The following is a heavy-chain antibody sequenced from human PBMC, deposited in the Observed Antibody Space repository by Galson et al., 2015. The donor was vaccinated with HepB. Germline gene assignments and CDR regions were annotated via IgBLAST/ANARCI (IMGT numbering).Heavy chain of an antibody. J-gene: IGHJ5*02. CDR1: GGSIRSGDYY. D-gene: IGHD1-26*01. CDR2: IYHRGST. V-gene: IGHV4-31*03. Sequence: TLSLTCTVSGGSIRSGDYYWSWIRQHPGKGLEWIGYIYHRGSTYYNSSLKSRVTISVDTSKNQFSLKLSSVTAADTAVYYCARDRSIEGGWFDPWGQGTLVTVSS. CDR3: ARDRSIEGGWFDP.